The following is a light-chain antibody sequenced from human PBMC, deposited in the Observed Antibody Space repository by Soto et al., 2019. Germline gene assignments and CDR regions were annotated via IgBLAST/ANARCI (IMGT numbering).Light chain of an antibody. V-gene: IGKV1-5*03. CDR2: RAS. CDR1: QSIGAS. Sequence: DVQMTQSPSTVSASVGDRVTITCRAPQSIGASLAWYQQKPGKGPTVHIFRASNLQSGVPSRFSGSGAGTEFTLTISSLQPDEFGTYYCQQYHTYSLTFGQGTRVEIK. CDR3: QQYHTYSLT. J-gene: IGKJ1*01.